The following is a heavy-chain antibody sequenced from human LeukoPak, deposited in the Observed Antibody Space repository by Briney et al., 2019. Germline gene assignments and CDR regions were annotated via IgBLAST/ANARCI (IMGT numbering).Heavy chain of an antibody. Sequence: GGSLRLSCAASGFTLSSYWMHWVRQDPGKGLVRVSRINSDGSSTSYAHSVKGRFTISRDNAKNTLYLQMNSLRAEDTAMYYCARGYGSSRGWYWGQGTLVTVSS. CDR2: INSDGSST. J-gene: IGHJ4*02. D-gene: IGHD6-6*01. CDR3: ARGYGSSRGWY. V-gene: IGHV3-74*01. CDR1: GFTLSSYW.